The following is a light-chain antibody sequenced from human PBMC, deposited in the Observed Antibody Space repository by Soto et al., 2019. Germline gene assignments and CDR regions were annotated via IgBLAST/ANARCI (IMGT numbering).Light chain of an antibody. V-gene: IGKV1-5*03. J-gene: IGKJ1*01. CDR3: QQYNGYTWT. CDR1: QSISSW. Sequence: DIQMTQSPSTLSASVGDRVTITCRASQSISSWLAWYQHKAGQAPKLLIYQASSLESGVPSRFSGSGSGTEFTLTISGLQPDDFATYYCQQYNGYTWTFGQGTKVDIK. CDR2: QAS.